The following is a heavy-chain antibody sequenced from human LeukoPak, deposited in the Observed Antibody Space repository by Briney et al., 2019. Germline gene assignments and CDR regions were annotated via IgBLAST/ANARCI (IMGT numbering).Heavy chain of an antibody. V-gene: IGHV4-39*01. CDR2: IYSSGST. D-gene: IGHD1-26*01. Sequence: SSETLSLTCAVSGASVSGSNYYWGWIRQPPGKGLEWIGNIYSSGSTYYNASLQSRVTISIDTSKNQFSLRLNSVTAADTAMYFCAKSGGYGLIDYWGQGTRVIVSS. CDR3: AKSGGYGLIDY. J-gene: IGHJ4*02. CDR1: GASVSGSNYY.